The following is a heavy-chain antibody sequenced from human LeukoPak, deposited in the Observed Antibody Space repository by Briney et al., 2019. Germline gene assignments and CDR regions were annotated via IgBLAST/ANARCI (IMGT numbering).Heavy chain of an antibody. V-gene: IGHV4-39*01. D-gene: IGHD5-18*01. Sequence: SETLSLTCSVSGGSISSSSYYWGWIRQPPGKGLEWIGSIYYSGSTYYNPSLKSRVTISVDTSKNQFSLKLSSVTAADTAVYYCARHIMHTAMPAQYFDYWGQGTLVTVSS. CDR3: ARHIMHTAMPAQYFDY. J-gene: IGHJ4*02. CDR1: GGSISSSSYY. CDR2: IYYSGST.